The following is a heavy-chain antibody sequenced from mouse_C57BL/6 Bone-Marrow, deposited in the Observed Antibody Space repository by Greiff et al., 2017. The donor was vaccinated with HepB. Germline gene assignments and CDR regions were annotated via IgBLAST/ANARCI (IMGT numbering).Heavy chain of an antibody. V-gene: IGHV5-15*01. CDR1: GFTFSDYG. CDR3: ARHLWYCDV. CDR2: ISNLAYSI. J-gene: IGHJ1*03. Sequence: EVKLVESGGGLVQPGGSLKLSCAASGFTFSDYGMAWVRQAPRKGPEWVAFISNLAYSIYYADTVTGRFTISRENAKTTLYLEMSSLRSEDTAMYYCARHLWYCDVWGTGTTVTVSS.